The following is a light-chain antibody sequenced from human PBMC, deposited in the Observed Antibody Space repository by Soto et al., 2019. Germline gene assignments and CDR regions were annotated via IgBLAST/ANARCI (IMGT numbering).Light chain of an antibody. V-gene: IGKV2-28*01. CDR3: MQPLQSWT. CDR2: LGS. J-gene: IGKJ1*01. Sequence: DIVMTQSPPSLPVTPGEPASISCGSSQSLLHSNGYNYLDWYLQKPGQSPQLLIYLGSNRASGVPDRFSGSGSGTDFTLKISRVEAEDVGVYYCMQPLQSWTFAQGTKVEIK. CDR1: QSLLHSNGYNY.